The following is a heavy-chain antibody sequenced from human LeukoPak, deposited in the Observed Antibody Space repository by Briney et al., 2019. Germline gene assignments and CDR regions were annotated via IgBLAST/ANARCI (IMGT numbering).Heavy chain of an antibody. J-gene: IGHJ5*02. V-gene: IGHV3-11*01. CDR2: ITKKTAI. D-gene: IGHD3-10*01. CDR3: ARGTYYSGSGPGNWFDP. Sequence: GGSLRLSCAASGFSVSDYYMNWIRQSPGKGLEWVSHITKKTAIEYADSVKGRFTIPSDNANNLLLLQMDSLRPEDTGVYYCARGTYYSGSGPGNWFDPWGHGTLVTVSS. CDR1: GFSVSDYY.